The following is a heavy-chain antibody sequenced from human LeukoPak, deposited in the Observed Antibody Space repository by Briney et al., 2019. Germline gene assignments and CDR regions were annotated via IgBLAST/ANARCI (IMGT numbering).Heavy chain of an antibody. CDR1: GFTFSSYA. Sequence: HPGGSLRLSCAASGFTFSSYAMHWVRQGPGKGLDWVAVISYDGSNKYYADSVKGRFTISRDNSKNTLYLQMNSLRAEDTAVYYCARTPRKAAAGRYYYYYYMDVWGKGTTVTVSS. V-gene: IGHV3-30*04. D-gene: IGHD6-13*01. CDR3: ARTPRKAAAGRYYYYYYMDV. J-gene: IGHJ6*03. CDR2: ISYDGSNK.